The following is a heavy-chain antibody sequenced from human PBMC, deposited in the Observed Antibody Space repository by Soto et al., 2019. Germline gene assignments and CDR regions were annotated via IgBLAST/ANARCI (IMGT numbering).Heavy chain of an antibody. CDR1: GGSISSSNW. Sequence: SETLSLTCAVSGGSISSSNWWSWVRQPPGKGLEWIGEIYHSGSTNYNPSLKSRVTISVDKSKNQFSLKLSSVTAADTAVYYCARTGIGQQLDQDYGMDVWGQGTTVT. CDR3: ARTGIGQQLDQDYGMDV. V-gene: IGHV4-4*02. D-gene: IGHD6-13*01. CDR2: IYHSGST. J-gene: IGHJ6*02.